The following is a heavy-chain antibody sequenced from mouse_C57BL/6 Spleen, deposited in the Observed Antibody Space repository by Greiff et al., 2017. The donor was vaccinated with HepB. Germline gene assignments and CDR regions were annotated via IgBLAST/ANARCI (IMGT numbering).Heavy chain of an antibody. J-gene: IGHJ2*01. CDR3: ARGGLLLDFDY. CDR2: ISYDGSN. V-gene: IGHV3-6*01. D-gene: IGHD1-1*01. Sequence: EVQLQESGPGLVKPSPSLSLTCSVTGYSITSCYYWNWIRQFPGNKLEWMGYISYDGSNNYNPTFKNRISITRDTSKNQFFLKLNSVTTEDTATYDCARGGLLLDFDYWGQGTTLTASS. CDR1: GYSITSCYY.